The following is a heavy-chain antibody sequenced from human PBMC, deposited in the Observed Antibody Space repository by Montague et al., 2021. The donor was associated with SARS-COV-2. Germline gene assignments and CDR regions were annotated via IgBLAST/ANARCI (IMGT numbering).Heavy chain of an antibody. CDR3: ARTEYNWNDWFDP. CDR2: IFHSGII. V-gene: IGHV4-59*13. D-gene: IGHD1-20*01. J-gene: IGHJ5*02. Sequence: SETLSLTCSVSGGSISSYYWSWIRQSPGKGLEWIGYIFHSGIIDYNPPLKSRVTISVDMSKNQFSLQLNSVTAADSAVYYCARTEYNWNDWFDPWGQGTLVTVSS. CDR1: GGSISSYY.